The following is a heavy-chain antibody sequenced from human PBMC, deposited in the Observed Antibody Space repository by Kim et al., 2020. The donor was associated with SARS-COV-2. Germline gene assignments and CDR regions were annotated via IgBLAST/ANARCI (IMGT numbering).Heavy chain of an antibody. D-gene: IGHD6-13*01. Sequence: YPGSFKGRFTITRENARNSLNLQMNGLRAGDTAVYYCARGYSSSWYWAFDIWGQGTMVTVSS. J-gene: IGHJ3*02. CDR3: ARGYSSSWYWAFDI. V-gene: IGHV3-13*01.